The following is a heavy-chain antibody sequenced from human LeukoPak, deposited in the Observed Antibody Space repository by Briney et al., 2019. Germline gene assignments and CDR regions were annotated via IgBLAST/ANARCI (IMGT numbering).Heavy chain of an antibody. D-gene: IGHD3-22*01. Sequence: PSETLSLTCTVSGGSISSYYWSWIRQPPGKGLEWIGYIYTSGSTNYNPSLKSRVTISVDTSKNQFSLKLSSVTAADTAVYYCARHHRMNYYDSSGYYYDAFDIWGQGTMVTVSS. CDR2: IYTSGST. CDR1: GGSISSYY. CDR3: ARHHRMNYYDSSGYYYDAFDI. J-gene: IGHJ3*02. V-gene: IGHV4-4*09.